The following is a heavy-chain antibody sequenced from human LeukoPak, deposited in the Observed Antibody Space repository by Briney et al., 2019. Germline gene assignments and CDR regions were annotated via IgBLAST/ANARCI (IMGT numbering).Heavy chain of an antibody. J-gene: IGHJ6*03. CDR1: GGTFSSYA. Sequence: SVKVSCKASGGTFSSYAISWVRQAPGQGLEWMGGIIPIFGTANYAQKFQGRVTITTDESTSTAYMELSSLRSEDTAVYYCARCSYGYSGGYYYYYMDVWGKGTTVTVSS. CDR3: ARCSYGYSGGYYYYYMDV. V-gene: IGHV1-69*05. CDR2: IIPIFGTA. D-gene: IGHD5-18*01.